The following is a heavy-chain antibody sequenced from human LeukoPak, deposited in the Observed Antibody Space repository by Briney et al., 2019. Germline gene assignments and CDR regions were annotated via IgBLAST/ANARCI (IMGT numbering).Heavy chain of an antibody. J-gene: IGHJ4*02. CDR1: GFTSSSYA. CDR3: ARDGVGASYYFDY. V-gene: IGHV3-30-3*01. Sequence: GRSLRLSCAASGFTSSSYAMHWVRQAPGKGLEWVAVISYDGSNKYYADSVKGRFTISRDNSKNTLYLQMNSLRAEDTAVYYCARDGVGASYYFDYWGQGTLVTVSS. CDR2: ISYDGSNK. D-gene: IGHD1-26*01.